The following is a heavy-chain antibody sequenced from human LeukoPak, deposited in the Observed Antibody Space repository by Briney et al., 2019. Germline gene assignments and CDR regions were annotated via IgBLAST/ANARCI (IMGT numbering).Heavy chain of an antibody. J-gene: IGHJ3*01. CDR3: ATRYCSGTSCYRGAFDV. Sequence: PGGSLRLSCAASGFTVSSNYMSWVRQAPGKGLEWVSLIYSGGDTYYADSVKGRFTISRDNSKNTLYLRMNNLRADDTAVYYCATRYCSGTSCYRGAFDVWGQGTMVTVSS. CDR1: GFTVSSNY. V-gene: IGHV3-66*02. CDR2: IYSGGDT. D-gene: IGHD2-2*02.